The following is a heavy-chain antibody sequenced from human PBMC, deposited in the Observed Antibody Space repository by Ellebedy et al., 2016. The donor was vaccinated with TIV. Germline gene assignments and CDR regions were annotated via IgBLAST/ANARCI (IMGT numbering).Heavy chain of an antibody. D-gene: IGHD3-10*01. V-gene: IGHV4-59*01. CDR1: GGSIGAYY. Sequence: MPSETLSLTCTVSGGSIGAYYWSWIRQPPGKGLEWIGYVYYSGSTNYSTSLKSRVTISVDTSTNQFPLKLSSVTAADTAVYYCARDTTDYYKGSGSYYKWFDPWGQGTLVTVSS. CDR2: VYYSGST. CDR3: ARDTTDYYKGSGSYYKWFDP. J-gene: IGHJ5*02.